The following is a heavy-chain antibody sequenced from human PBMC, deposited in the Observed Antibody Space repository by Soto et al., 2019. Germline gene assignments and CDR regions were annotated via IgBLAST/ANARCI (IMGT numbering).Heavy chain of an antibody. Sequence: QVQLQESGPGLVKPSETLSLTCAVSGDSISSYYCMWIRQPPGKGLESIGYLYYGRSANYNPSLIRRXPXSXHTSTNQCSLTLSSMTAADTAVYYCALRSMAVVPEYWGQGTLVTVSS. CDR2: LYYGRSA. V-gene: IGHV4-59*01. J-gene: IGHJ4*02. CDR1: GDSISSYY. CDR3: ALRSMAVVPEY. D-gene: IGHD3-22*01.